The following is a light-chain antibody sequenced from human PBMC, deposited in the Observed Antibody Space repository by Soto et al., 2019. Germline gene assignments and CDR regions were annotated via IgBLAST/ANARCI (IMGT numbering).Light chain of an antibody. CDR2: AAS. J-gene: IGKJ1*01. V-gene: IGKV1-39*01. Sequence: DIQMTQSPSSLSASVGDRVTITCRASQPISNYLNWYQQKPGKAPKLLIYAASSLQSGVPSRLSRSGSGTDFTLATSSLQPEDFATYYCQKSYSTPWTFGQGTKV. CDR3: QKSYSTPWT. CDR1: QPISNY.